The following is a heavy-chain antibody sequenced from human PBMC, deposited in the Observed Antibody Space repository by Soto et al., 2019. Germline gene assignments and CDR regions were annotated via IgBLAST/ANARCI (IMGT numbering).Heavy chain of an antibody. CDR2: IYYSGST. CDR1: GGSISSSSYY. Sequence: SETLSLTCTVSGGSISSSSYYWGWIRQPPGKGLEWIGSIYYSGSTYYNPSLKSRVTISVDTSKNQFSLKLSSVTAADTAVYYCERIHNIAYNWFDTWGQGTLVTVSS. CDR3: ERIHNIAYNWFDT. V-gene: IGHV4-39*01. D-gene: IGHD1-1*01. J-gene: IGHJ5*02.